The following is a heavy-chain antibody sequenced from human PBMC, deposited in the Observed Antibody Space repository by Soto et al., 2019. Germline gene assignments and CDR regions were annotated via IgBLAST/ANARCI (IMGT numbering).Heavy chain of an antibody. CDR3: ARHAYRSGWYDS. V-gene: IGHV3-53*05. Sequence: HPGGSLRLSCAASGFTFSRGYMAWVRQSPGQGLEWISVLFSGASSYYAVSVQGRFTISRDNYNHTLSLEMSSLSVEDTAVYFCARHAYRSGWYDSWGQGTLVTVSS. D-gene: IGHD6-19*01. CDR1: GFTFSRGY. J-gene: IGHJ5*01. CDR2: LFSGASS.